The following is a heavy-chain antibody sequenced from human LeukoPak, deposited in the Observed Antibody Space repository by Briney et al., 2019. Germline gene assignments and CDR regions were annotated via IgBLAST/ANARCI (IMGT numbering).Heavy chain of an antibody. CDR1: GGSFSGYY. Sequence: PSETLSLTCAVYGGSFSGYYWSWIRQPPGKGLEWIGEINHSGSTNYNPSLKSRVTISVDTSKNQFSLKLSSVTAADAAVYYCARRGSGWDMDVWGKGTTVTISS. CDR2: INHSGST. V-gene: IGHV4-34*01. CDR3: ARRGSGWDMDV. J-gene: IGHJ6*03. D-gene: IGHD6-19*01.